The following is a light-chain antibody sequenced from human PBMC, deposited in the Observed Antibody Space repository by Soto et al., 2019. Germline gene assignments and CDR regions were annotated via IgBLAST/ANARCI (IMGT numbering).Light chain of an antibody. Sequence: DIQMTQSPCSLSASVGDRVTITCQASQNINTSLNWYQQKPGRAPKLLIRDASNLETGVPSRFSGSGSGTHFIFTISSLQSEDFAVYYCQQYNNWAITFGQGTRLEIK. J-gene: IGKJ5*01. V-gene: IGKV1-33*01. CDR2: DAS. CDR1: QNINTS. CDR3: QQYNNWAIT.